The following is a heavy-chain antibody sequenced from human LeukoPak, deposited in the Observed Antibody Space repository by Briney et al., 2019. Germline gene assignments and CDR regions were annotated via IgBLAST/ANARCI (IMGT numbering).Heavy chain of an antibody. Sequence: SETLSLTCAVYGGSFSGYYWSWIRQPPEKGLEWIGEINHSGSTNYNPSLKSRVTISVDTSKNQFSLKLSSVTAADTAVYYCARGDIWYSSGWYGGHDAFDIWGQGTMVTVSS. J-gene: IGHJ3*02. CDR3: ARGDIWYSSGWYGGHDAFDI. CDR2: INHSGST. CDR1: GGSFSGYY. V-gene: IGHV4-34*01. D-gene: IGHD6-19*01.